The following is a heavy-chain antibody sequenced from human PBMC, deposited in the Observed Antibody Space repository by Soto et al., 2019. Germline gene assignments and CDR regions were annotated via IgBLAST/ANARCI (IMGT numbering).Heavy chain of an antibody. Sequence: GGSLRLSCTGSGFTFGYYAMIWFRQAPGKGLEWVGFITSKAYGGTPEYAASVKGRFTISRDDSKNIAYLQMNNLETGDTAVYYCTRLTPENRGSAAFDIWGQGTMLTVSS. D-gene: IGHD2-15*01. J-gene: IGHJ3*02. CDR3: TRLTPENRGSAAFDI. CDR1: GFTFGYYA. V-gene: IGHV3-49*03. CDR2: ITSKAYGGTP.